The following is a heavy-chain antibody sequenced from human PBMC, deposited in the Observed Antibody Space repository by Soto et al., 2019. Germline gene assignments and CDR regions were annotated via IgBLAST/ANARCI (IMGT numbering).Heavy chain of an antibody. CDR3: ARTPGXEVAASLEYYYFSGMDV. CDR2: IHPGDSDT. Sequence: PGESLKISCKGSGFTFTIYWIGWVRQMPGKGLEWMGIIHPGDSDTKYSPSIQGQVTISVDKSITTAYLQWSSLKASDTAMYYCARTPGXEVAASLEYYYFSGMDVWGQGTTVTVSS. J-gene: IGHJ6*02. D-gene: IGHD2-15*01. V-gene: IGHV5-51*01. CDR1: GFTFTIYW.